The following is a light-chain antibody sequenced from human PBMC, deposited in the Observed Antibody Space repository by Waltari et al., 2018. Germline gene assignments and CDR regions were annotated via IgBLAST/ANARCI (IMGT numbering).Light chain of an antibody. V-gene: IGLV2-23*02. CDR1: SSDVGRYYL. J-gene: IGLJ1*01. CDR2: EVN. CDR3: CSYAGVDTFYV. Sequence: QSALTQPASVSGSPGQSITIPCTGTSSDVGRYYLVSWYQQHPGKAPKLIIYEVNERPSGVSNRFSGSKSGNTASLTISGLQAEDEADYYCCSYAGVDTFYVFGTGTKVTVL.